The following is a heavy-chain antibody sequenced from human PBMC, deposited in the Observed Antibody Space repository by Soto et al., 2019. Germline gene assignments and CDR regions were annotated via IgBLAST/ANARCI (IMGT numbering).Heavy chain of an antibody. Sequence: QVQLAQSGAEVKKPGASVTVSCKASGYTFSSYGISWVRQAPGQGLEWVGWISVHNGYTKYATELQGRVTMTTDTSTSTAYMELRSLRSDDSAIYFCARLEHNFGPHDYWGQGTLVTVTS. CDR3: ARLEHNFGPHDY. CDR2: ISVHNGYT. J-gene: IGHJ4*02. CDR1: GYTFSSYG. V-gene: IGHV1-18*01. D-gene: IGHD1-1*01.